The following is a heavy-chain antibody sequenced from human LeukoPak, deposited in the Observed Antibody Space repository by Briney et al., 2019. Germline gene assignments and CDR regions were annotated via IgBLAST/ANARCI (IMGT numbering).Heavy chain of an antibody. CDR1: GYIFTDYD. V-gene: IGHV1-69*06. CDR3: ARERHDYGDFDY. J-gene: IGHJ4*02. Sequence: SVKVSCKTSGYIFTDYDIIWVRQATGQGLEWMGGIILIFDTANYAQKFKGRLTITADKSTSTAYMELSSLRSEDTAVYYCARERHDYGDFDYWGQGTLVTVSS. D-gene: IGHD4-17*01. CDR2: IILIFDTA.